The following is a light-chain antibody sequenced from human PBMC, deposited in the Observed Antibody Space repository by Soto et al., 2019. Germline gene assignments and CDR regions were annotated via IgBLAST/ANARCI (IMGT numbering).Light chain of an antibody. J-gene: IGKJ1*01. CDR2: GAS. V-gene: IGKV3-15*01. Sequence: EIVMTQSPATLSVSPGERATLSCRASQSVGSNLAWYQQRPGQAPRLLIHGASTRATGIPARFSGSGSGTEFTLTISSLQSEDFAVYYCQQYNNRPPWTFGQGTKVEIK. CDR3: QQYNNRPPWT. CDR1: QSVGSN.